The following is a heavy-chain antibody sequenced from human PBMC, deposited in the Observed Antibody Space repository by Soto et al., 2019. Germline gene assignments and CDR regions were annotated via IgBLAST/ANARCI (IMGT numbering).Heavy chain of an antibody. D-gene: IGHD3-3*01. CDR3: ARDPYYDFWRGVGGMDV. V-gene: IGHV3-30-3*01. J-gene: IGHJ6*02. Sequence: QVQLVESGGGVVQPGRSLRLSCAASGFTFSSYAMHWVRQAPGKGLEWVAVTSYDGSNKYYADSVKGRFTISRDNSKNTLYLQMNSLRAEDTAVYYCARDPYYDFWRGVGGMDVWGQGTTVTVSS. CDR2: TSYDGSNK. CDR1: GFTFSSYA.